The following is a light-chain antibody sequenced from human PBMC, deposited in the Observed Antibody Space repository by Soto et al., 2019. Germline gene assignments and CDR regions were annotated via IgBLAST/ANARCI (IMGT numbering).Light chain of an antibody. CDR2: YVS. CDR1: SSDFGSYEY. CDR3: TSYTTRRLYV. Sequence: QSVLTQPAPVSGSPVQSITISCTGTSSDFGSYEYVSWYQQHPGKAPKLLIYYVSNRPSGFSTRFSCSKSGKTASLTISGLQAEDEGDYYCTSYTTRRLYVFGSGTKVTVL. J-gene: IGLJ1*01. V-gene: IGLV2-14*03.